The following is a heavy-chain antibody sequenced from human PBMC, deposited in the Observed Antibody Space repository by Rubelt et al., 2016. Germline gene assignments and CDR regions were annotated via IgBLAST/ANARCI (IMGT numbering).Heavy chain of an antibody. CDR3: ARGRVSSGWYRDY. CDR1: GGSFSGYY. CDR2: INHSGST. J-gene: IGHJ4*02. Sequence: QVQLQQWGAGLLKPSETLSLTCAVYGGSFSGYYWSWIRQTPGKGLDWIGEINHSGSTSYNPSLQRRVTISVDTSTTQCSLMVGAVTAADAAVYYCARGRVSSGWYRDYWGQGTLVIVSS. D-gene: IGHD6-19*01. V-gene: IGHV4-34*01.